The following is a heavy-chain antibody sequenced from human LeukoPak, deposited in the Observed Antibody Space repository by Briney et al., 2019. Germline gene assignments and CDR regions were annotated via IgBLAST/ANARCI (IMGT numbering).Heavy chain of an antibody. V-gene: IGHV4-4*07. CDR3: ARNLGYNWFGP. CDR1: GGSITTHY. CDR2: IHTSGST. Sequence: SETLSLTCTVSGGSITTHYWSWIRHPAGKGLEWIGRIHTSGSTNYNPSLEGRATMSPDTSKNQFSLNLSSVTAADTALYYCARNLGYNWFGPWGQGTLVTVSS. D-gene: IGHD1-26*01. J-gene: IGHJ5*02.